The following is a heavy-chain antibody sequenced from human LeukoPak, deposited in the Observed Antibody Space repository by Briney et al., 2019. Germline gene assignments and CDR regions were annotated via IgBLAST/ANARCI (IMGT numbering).Heavy chain of an antibody. J-gene: IGHJ4*02. CDR3: ANNYDSSGSLDY. CDR2: ISYDGSNK. CDR1: GFTFSSYG. D-gene: IGHD3-22*01. Sequence: PGGSLRLSCAASGFTFSSYGMHWVRQAPGKGLEWVAVISYDGSNKYYADSVKGRSTISRDNSKNTLYLQMNSLRAEDTAVYYCANNYDSSGSLDYWGQGTLVTVSS. V-gene: IGHV3-30*18.